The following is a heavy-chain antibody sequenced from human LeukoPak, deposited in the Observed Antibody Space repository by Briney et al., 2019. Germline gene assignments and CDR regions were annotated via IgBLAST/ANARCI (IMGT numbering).Heavy chain of an antibody. Sequence: GGSLRLSCAASRFTFSTDWIHWVRQAPGKGLVWVSHINSDGSSTSYADSVKGRFTISRDNAKNTLYLQMNSLRAEDTAVYYCARDTTYSYNYWGQGTLVTVSS. CDR3: ARDTTYSYNY. D-gene: IGHD3-16*01. V-gene: IGHV3-74*01. J-gene: IGHJ4*02. CDR1: RFTFSTDW. CDR2: INSDGSST.